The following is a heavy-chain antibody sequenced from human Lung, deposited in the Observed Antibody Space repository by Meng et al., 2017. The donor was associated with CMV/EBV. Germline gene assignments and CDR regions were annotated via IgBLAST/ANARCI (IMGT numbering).Heavy chain of an antibody. CDR3: ARHHHSPTFDY. D-gene: IGHD1-14*01. V-gene: IGHV4-39*01. CDR1: GGSISSSSYY. Sequence: LHLQESGPGLVKPSGTLSLTCTVSGGSISSSSYYWAWIRQPPGEGLEWIGSVVYSGTTYYTSSLKSRVSISVDTSKNQFSLKLSSVTAADTAVYYCARHHHSPTFDYWGQGTLVTVSS. CDR2: VVYSGTT. J-gene: IGHJ4*02.